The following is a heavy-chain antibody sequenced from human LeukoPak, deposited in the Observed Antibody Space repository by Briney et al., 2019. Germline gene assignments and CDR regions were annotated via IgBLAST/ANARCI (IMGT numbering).Heavy chain of an antibody. CDR2: ISWNSGSI. V-gene: IGHV3-9*01. D-gene: IGHD2-21*02. Sequence: GGSLRLSCAASGFTFDDYAMHWVRQAPGKGLEWVSGISWNSGSIGYADSVKGRFTISRDNAKNSLYLQMNSLRAEDTALYYCARSGVTATRGCFQHWGQGTLVTVSS. J-gene: IGHJ1*01. CDR1: GFTFDDYA. CDR3: ARSGVTATRGCFQH.